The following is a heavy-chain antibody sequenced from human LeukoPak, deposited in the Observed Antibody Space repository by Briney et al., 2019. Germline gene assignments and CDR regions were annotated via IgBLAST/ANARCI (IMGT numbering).Heavy chain of an antibody. D-gene: IGHD3-10*01. V-gene: IGHV4-34*01. J-gene: IGHJ2*01. Sequence: SETLSLTCAVYGGPFSGYYWSWIRQPPGKGLEWIGEINHSGSTNYNPSLKSRVTISVDTSKNQFSLKLSSVTAADTAVYYCARSEFVELSVWYFDLWGRGTLVTVSS. CDR2: INHSGST. CDR1: GGPFSGYY. CDR3: ARSEFVELSVWYFDL.